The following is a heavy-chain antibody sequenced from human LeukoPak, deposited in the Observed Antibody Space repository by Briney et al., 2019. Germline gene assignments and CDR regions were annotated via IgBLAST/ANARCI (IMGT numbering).Heavy chain of an antibody. J-gene: IGHJ4*02. CDR3: ARDPGYSSGYFGYFDY. Sequence: SGGSLRLSCAASGFTFSSYSMNWVRQAPGKGLEWVSSISSSSSYIYYADSVKGRFTISRDNAKNSLYLQMNSLRAEDTAVYYCARDPGYSSGYFGYFDYWGQGTLVTVSS. V-gene: IGHV3-21*01. CDR1: GFTFSSYS. CDR2: ISSSSSYI. D-gene: IGHD3-22*01.